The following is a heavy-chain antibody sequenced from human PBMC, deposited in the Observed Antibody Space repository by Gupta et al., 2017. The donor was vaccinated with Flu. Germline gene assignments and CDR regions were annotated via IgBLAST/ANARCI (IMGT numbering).Heavy chain of an antibody. CDR1: SDYY. Sequence: SDYYLGWIRQAPGKRLEWVSYISGPSSKIRYADSLKGRFTISRDNARNSLYLQMNSLRVDDTAKYYCARGDCSSTNCHDGAGAFDIWGQGTMVTVSS. J-gene: IGHJ3*02. V-gene: IGHV3-11*01. CDR2: ISGPSSKI. CDR3: ARGDCSSTNCHDGAGAFDI. D-gene: IGHD2-2*01.